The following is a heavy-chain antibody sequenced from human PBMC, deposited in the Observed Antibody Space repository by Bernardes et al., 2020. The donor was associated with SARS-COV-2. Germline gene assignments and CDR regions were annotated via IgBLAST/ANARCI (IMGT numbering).Heavy chain of an antibody. CDR1: GFTFSSYA. D-gene: IGHD6-13*01. CDR3: ARGWGYIAAAGRTGDY. Sequence: GGSLRLSCAASGFTFSSYAMHWVRQAPGKGLERVADISYDGSNKYYADSVKGRFTISRDNSKNTLYLQMNSLRAEDTAVYYCARGWGYIAAAGRTGDYWGQGTLVTVSS. J-gene: IGHJ4*02. V-gene: IGHV3-30*04. CDR2: ISYDGSNK.